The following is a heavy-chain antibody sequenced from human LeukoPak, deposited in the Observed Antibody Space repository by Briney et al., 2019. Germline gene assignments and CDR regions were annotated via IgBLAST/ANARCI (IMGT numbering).Heavy chain of an antibody. CDR3: AKKSGDHFHFDF. J-gene: IGHJ4*02. CDR1: GFTFNNYG. V-gene: IGHV3-23*01. CDR2: IGTSGANT. D-gene: IGHD2-21*01. Sequence: PGGSLRLSCAASGFTFNNYGMGWVRQTPGKGLGWVATIGTSGANTYHADSVKGRFTISRDNSKSTLYLQMNSLRAEDTAVYHCAKKSGDHFHFDFWGQGTLVTVSS.